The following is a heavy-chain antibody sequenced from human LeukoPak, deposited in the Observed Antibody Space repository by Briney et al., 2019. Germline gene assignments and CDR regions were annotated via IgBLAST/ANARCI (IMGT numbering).Heavy chain of an antibody. J-gene: IGHJ6*03. V-gene: IGHV4-59*01. CDR3: ARDTYSSSWYHYYYYMDV. CDR1: GGSISSYY. CDR2: IYYSGST. Sequence: SETLSLTCTVSGGSISSYYWSWIRQPPGKGLEWIGYIYYSGSTNYNPSLKSRVTISVDTSKNQFSLKLSSVTAADTAVYYCARDTYSSSWYHYYYYMDVWGKGTTVTVS. D-gene: IGHD6-13*01.